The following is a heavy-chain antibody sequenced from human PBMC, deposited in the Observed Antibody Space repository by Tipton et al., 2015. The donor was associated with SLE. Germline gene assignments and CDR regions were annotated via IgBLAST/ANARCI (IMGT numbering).Heavy chain of an antibody. V-gene: IGHV4-39*01. Sequence: LRLSCTVSGGSISSSNYYWGWIRQSPGNGLEWIGSIYYSGSTYYNPSLKSRVTISVDTSRDQFSLKLSSVTAADTAVYYCARYTHGYFDYWGQGTLVTVSS. CDR1: GGSISSSNYY. CDR3: ARYTHGYFDY. CDR2: IYYSGST. J-gene: IGHJ4*02. D-gene: IGHD2-15*01.